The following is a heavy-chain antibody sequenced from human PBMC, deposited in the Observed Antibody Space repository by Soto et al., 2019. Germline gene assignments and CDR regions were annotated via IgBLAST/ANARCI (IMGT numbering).Heavy chain of an antibody. D-gene: IGHD1-1*01. CDR1: GFTFNSYS. Sequence: GGSLRLSCAASGFTFNSYSVNWVRQAPGQGLEWVASISSGSVYIDFADSVRGRFTISRDDVTNSVSLQMDSMRGEDTGIYYCARYDAFKAFDLWGQGTMVTVSS. J-gene: IGHJ3*01. CDR2: ISSGSVYI. V-gene: IGHV3-21*06. CDR3: ARYDAFKAFDL.